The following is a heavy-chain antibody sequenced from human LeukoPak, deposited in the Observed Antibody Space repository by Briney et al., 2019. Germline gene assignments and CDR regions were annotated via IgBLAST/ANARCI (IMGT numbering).Heavy chain of an antibody. CDR1: GGTFTSYY. CDR2: INPSGGST. Sequence: ASVKVSCKASGGTFTSYYMHWVRQAPGQGLEWMGIINPSGGSTSYAQKFQGRVTMTRDTSTSTVYMELSSLRSEDTAVYYCARDPKGIVVVPAAVQDDYWGQGTLVTVSS. V-gene: IGHV1-46*01. J-gene: IGHJ4*02. CDR3: ARDPKGIVVVPAAVQDDY. D-gene: IGHD2-2*01.